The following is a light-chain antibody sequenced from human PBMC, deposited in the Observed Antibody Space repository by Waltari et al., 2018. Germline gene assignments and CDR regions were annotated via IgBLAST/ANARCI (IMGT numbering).Light chain of an antibody. CDR1: QDITND. J-gene: IGKJ1*01. V-gene: IGKV1-6*01. Sequence: AIQMTPSPSSLSASVGDRVTITCRASQDITNDLGWYQQKPGKAPKLLIYGASNLQSGVPSRFSGSGSGTDFTLTISSLQPDDFATYYCLHDYNYPHTFGQGTRVDIK. CDR2: GAS. CDR3: LHDYNYPHT.